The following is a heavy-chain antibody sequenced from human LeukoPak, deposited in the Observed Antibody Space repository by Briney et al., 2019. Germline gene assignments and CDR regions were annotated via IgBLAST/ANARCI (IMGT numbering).Heavy chain of an antibody. CDR3: APDLRGSAWSLDD. CDR1: GFTFSDYA. Sequence: GGSLRLSCAASGFTFSDYAMGWVRQAPGKGLEWVSMISSSGGGTYFADSVKGRFTISRDNSKNTLYLQMDGLGAEDTAIYYCAPDLRGSAWSLDDWGQGTLVSVSS. CDR2: ISSSGGGT. D-gene: IGHD6-13*01. V-gene: IGHV3-23*01. J-gene: IGHJ4*02.